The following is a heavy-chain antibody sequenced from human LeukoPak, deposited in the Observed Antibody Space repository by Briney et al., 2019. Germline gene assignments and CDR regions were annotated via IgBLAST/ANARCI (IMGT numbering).Heavy chain of an antibody. CDR1: GGSISSSSYY. V-gene: IGHV4-39*01. CDR3: ARIVVTYTSPRYLDL. Sequence: PSETLSLTCTVSGGSISSSSYYWGWIRQPPGKGLDWIGSIYYSGTIYYNPSLKSRVTISIDTSKNQFSLKLSSVTAADTAVYYCARIVVTYTSPRYLDLWGRGTLVTVSS. J-gene: IGHJ2*01. D-gene: IGHD2-2*01. CDR2: IYYSGTI.